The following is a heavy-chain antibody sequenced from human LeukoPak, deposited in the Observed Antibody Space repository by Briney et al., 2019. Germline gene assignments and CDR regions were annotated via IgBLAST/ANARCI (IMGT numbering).Heavy chain of an antibody. J-gene: IGHJ4*02. V-gene: IGHV4-61*02. Sequence: TLSLTCTVSGGSISSGSYYWSWIRQPAGKGLEWIGRIYTSGSTNYNPSLKSRVTISVDTSKNQFSLKLSSVTAADTAVYYCARDAGSSWFPFDHWGQGTLVTVSS. CDR3: ARDAGSSWFPFDH. CDR2: IYTSGST. D-gene: IGHD6-13*01. CDR1: GGSISSGSYY.